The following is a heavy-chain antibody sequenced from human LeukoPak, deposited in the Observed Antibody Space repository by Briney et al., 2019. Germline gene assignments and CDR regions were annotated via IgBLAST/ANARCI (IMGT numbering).Heavy chain of an antibody. Sequence: ASVKVSCKASGYTFTGYYMHWVRQAPGQGLEWMGWISPNSGGTNYAQKFQGRVTMTRDTSISTAYMELSGLRSDDTAVYYCARAYSSGWFVVGYWGQGTLVTVSS. D-gene: IGHD6-19*01. J-gene: IGHJ4*02. CDR1: GYTFTGYY. CDR3: ARAYSSGWFVVGY. CDR2: ISPNSGGT. V-gene: IGHV1-2*02.